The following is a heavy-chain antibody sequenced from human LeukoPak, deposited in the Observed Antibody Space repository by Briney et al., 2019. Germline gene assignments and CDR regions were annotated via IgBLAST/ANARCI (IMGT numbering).Heavy chain of an antibody. CDR3: TTDLTDY. V-gene: IGHV3-15*01. CDR2: IKSKIDGGAA. CDR1: GFTFSSYA. J-gene: IGHJ4*02. Sequence: PGGSLRLSCAASGFTFSSYAMSWVRQAPGKGLEWVGRIKSKIDGGAADYAAPVKDRFTMSRDDSESTLYLQMNNLKTEDTAVYYCTTDLTDYWGQGALVTVSS.